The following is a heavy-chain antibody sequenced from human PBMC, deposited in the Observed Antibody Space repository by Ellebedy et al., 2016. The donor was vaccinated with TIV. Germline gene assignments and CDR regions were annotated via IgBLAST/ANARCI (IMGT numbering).Heavy chain of an antibody. CDR1: GFAFSYYG. Sequence: GESLKISCAASGFAFSYYGMHWVRQSPGKGLEWVAVIWSHGNNQNYADSVTGRFTISRDNAKNSLYLQMSRLRDEDTAVYYCVREGYSGSYSAVWGQGTMVTVSS. CDR2: IWSHGNNQ. D-gene: IGHD1-26*01. V-gene: IGHV3-33*08. J-gene: IGHJ4*02. CDR3: VREGYSGSYSAV.